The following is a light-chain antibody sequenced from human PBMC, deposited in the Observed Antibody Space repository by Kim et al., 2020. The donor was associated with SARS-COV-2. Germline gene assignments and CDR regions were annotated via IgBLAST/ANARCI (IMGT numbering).Light chain of an antibody. J-gene: IGLJ1*01. CDR2: EVS. CDR1: SSDVGKYKY. CDR3: CAYAGTYYI. Sequence: PEHPVTISGTGTSSDVGKYKYVSWYQQHPGKAPKLIISEVSKRPAGVPDRFSGSKSGNTASLTISGLQAEDEADYYCCAYAGTYYIFGTGTKVTVL. V-gene: IGLV2-11*01.